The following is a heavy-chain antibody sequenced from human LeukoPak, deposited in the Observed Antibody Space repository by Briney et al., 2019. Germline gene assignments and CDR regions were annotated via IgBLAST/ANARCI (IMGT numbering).Heavy chain of an antibody. CDR3: ARERGRYYDSSGYYYSEIWFDP. J-gene: IGHJ5*02. V-gene: IGHV4-59*01. D-gene: IGHD3-22*01. CDR2: IYYRGGT. CDR1: GGSISSYY. Sequence: PSETLSLTCTVCGGSISSYYWSCIRQPTGGGREWIGYIYYRGGTNYNPSRKSRVTISVDTSKNQFSLKLSSVTAADTDVYYCARERGRYYDSSGYYYSEIWFDPWRQGTLVTVSS.